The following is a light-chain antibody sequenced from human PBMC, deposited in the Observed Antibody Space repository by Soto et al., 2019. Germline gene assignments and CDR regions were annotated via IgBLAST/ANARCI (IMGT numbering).Light chain of an antibody. CDR2: AAS. V-gene: IGKV1-9*01. Sequence: DIQLTQSPSFLSASVEDRVTITCRASQAISSYFAWHQQKPGKAPKLLIYAASTLQSGVPSRFSGSGSGTEFTLTISSLHSEDFAVYYCQQYINLWTFGQGTKVDI. J-gene: IGKJ1*01. CDR3: QQYINLWT. CDR1: QAISSY.